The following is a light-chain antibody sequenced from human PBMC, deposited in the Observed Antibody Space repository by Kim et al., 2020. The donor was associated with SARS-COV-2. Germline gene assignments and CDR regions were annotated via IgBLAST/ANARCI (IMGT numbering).Light chain of an antibody. Sequence: DIQMTQSPSTLSAFVGTRVTITCRASQSVDNWLAWYQQMPGKAPKLLIYQASKLASGVLSRFSGSGSGTTFTLTIYNLQPDDSAIYYCKQYETYWTFGPGTKVDIK. CDR1: QSVDNW. CDR2: QAS. V-gene: IGKV1-5*03. J-gene: IGKJ1*01. CDR3: KQYETYWT.